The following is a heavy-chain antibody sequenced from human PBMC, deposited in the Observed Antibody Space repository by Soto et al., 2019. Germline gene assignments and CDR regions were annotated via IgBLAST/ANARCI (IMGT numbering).Heavy chain of an antibody. D-gene: IGHD5-12*01. CDR3: ARSWMGYSGYPEWVDY. Sequence: GGSLRLSCAASGFTFSDYYMSWIRQAPGKGLEWVSYISSSGSTIYYADSVKGRFTISRDNAKNSLYLQMNSLRAEDTAVYYCARSWMGYSGYPEWVDYWGQGTLVTVSS. J-gene: IGHJ4*02. V-gene: IGHV3-11*01. CDR2: ISSSGSTI. CDR1: GFTFSDYY.